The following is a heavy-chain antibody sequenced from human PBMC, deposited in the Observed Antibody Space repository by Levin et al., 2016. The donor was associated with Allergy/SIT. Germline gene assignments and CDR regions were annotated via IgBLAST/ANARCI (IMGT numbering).Heavy chain of an antibody. D-gene: IGHD5-18*01. J-gene: IGHJ4*02. CDR1: GFTFSSYA. V-gene: IGHV3-23*01. CDR2: ISGSGGST. Sequence: GESLKISCAASGFTFSSYAMSWVRQAPGKGLEWVSAISGSGGSTYYADSVKGRFTISRDNSKNTLYLQMNSLRAEDTAVYYCAKAGPGRAMVSFDYWGQGTLVTVSS. CDR3: AKAGPGRAMVSFDY.